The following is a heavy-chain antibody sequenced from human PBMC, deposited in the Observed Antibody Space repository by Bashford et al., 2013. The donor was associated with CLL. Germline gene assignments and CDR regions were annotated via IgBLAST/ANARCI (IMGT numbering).Heavy chain of an antibody. J-gene: IGHJ4*02. CDR3: ARHRPYRGNYFMFDY. D-gene: IGHD1-26*01. V-gene: IGHV4-39*01. Sequence: SETLSLTCTVSGASVSTTFTFWAWIRQSPGKGLEWIGTVYYSGSTYYNPSLKSRVTISLDTSKNQFSVNLESVTAADTALYYCARHRPYRGNYFMFDYWGQGTLVTVSS. CDR1: GASVSTTFTF. CDR2: VYYSGST.